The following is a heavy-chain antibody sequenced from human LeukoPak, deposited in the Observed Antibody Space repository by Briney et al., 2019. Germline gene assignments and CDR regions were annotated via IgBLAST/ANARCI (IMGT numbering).Heavy chain of an antibody. J-gene: IGHJ6*02. CDR1: GGTFSSYT. V-gene: IGHV1-69*02. CDR3: ARDGGSSGTGYYYYYGMDV. Sequence: SVKVSCKASGGTFSSYTISWVRQAPGQGLKWMGRIIPILGIANYAQKFQGRVTITADKSTSTAYMELSSLRSEDTAVYYCARDGGSSGTGYYYYYGMDVWGQGTSVTVSS. CDR2: IIPILGIA. D-gene: IGHD1-26*01.